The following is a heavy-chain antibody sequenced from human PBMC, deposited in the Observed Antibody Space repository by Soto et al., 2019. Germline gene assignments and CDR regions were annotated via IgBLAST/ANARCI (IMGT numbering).Heavy chain of an antibody. J-gene: IGHJ4*02. D-gene: IGHD1-26*01. CDR1: GYRFTSYW. V-gene: IGHV5-51*01. CDR2: IYPGDSDT. Sequence: GESLKISCKGSGYRFTSYWIGWVRQMPGKGLEWMGIIYPGDSDTRYSPSFQGQVTISADKSISTAYLPWSSLKASDTAMYYCARLLVRGGSYSDYWGQGTLVTVS. CDR3: ARLLVRGGSYSDY.